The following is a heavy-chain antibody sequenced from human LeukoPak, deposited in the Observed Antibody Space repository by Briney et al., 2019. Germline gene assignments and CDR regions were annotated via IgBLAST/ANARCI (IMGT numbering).Heavy chain of an antibody. CDR3: ATQKYYYDSSGYYYIAFDI. J-gene: IGHJ3*02. CDR2: IRYDGSNK. Sequence: PGVSLRLSCAASGFTFSRYGMHWVRQAPGKGLEWVAFIRYDGSNKYYADSVKGRFTISRDNSKNTLYLQMNSLRAEDTAVYYCATQKYYYDSSGYYYIAFDIWGQGTMVTVSS. D-gene: IGHD3-22*01. V-gene: IGHV3-30*02. CDR1: GFTFSRYG.